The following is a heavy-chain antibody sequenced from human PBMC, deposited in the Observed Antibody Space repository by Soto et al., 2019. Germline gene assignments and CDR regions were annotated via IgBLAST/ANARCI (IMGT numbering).Heavy chain of an antibody. V-gene: IGHV4-4*02. D-gene: IGHD6-19*01. CDR1: GGSISSSNW. CDR2: IYHSGST. J-gene: IGHJ4*02. Sequence: QVQLQESGPGLVKPSGTLSLTCAVSGGSISSSNWWSWVRQPPGKGLEWIGEIYHSGSTNYNPSLKSRVTIPVDKSNNQFSLKMSSVTAADTAVYYCARVAVAGTRVDYWGQGTLVTVSS. CDR3: ARVAVAGTRVDY.